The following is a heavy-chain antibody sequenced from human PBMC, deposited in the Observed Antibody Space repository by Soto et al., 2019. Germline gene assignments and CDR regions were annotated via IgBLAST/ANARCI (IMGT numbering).Heavy chain of an antibody. D-gene: IGHD3-9*01. Sequence: GGSLRLSSKPSELSFSSYAIHWIRQSPGKGLEWVAVISFNGNSVHYADSVKDRFTISRDNSKSTLYLQMNNMRTEDTAVYYCARTFDTITYYFDYWGQGTLVTVSS. CDR2: ISFNGNSV. CDR1: ELSFSSYA. J-gene: IGHJ4*02. CDR3: ARTFDTITYYFDY. V-gene: IGHV3-30-3*01.